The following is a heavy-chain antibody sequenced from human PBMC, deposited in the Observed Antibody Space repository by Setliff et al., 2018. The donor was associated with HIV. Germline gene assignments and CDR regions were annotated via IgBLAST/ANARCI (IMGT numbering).Heavy chain of an antibody. CDR3: ARYKWNNWIFGWFDP. D-gene: IGHD1-20*01. J-gene: IGHJ5*02. CDR1: EFTFNIYA. V-gene: IGHV3-23*01. Sequence: AGGSLRLSCAASEFTFNIYAMSWVRQAPGKGLEWVSGISGSGATTNYADSVKGRFTISRDNSKNALYLQMSTLRAGDTAVYYCARYKWNNWIFGWFDPWGQGTQVTVSS. CDR2: ISGSGATT.